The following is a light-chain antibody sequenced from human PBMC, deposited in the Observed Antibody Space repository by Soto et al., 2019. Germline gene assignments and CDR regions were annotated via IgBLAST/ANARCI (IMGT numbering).Light chain of an antibody. Sequence: EIVLRQSPGTLSLSPGERATFSCRTSQTLSTNYLAWYQQKPGRPPMLLIHGTFSRATGIPDRFSVSGSGTDFTLTISGLEPEDVAVYYCQQYANSVYTFGQGTKLEIK. V-gene: IGKV3-20*01. CDR3: QQYANSVYT. CDR1: QTLSTNY. CDR2: GTF. J-gene: IGKJ2*01.